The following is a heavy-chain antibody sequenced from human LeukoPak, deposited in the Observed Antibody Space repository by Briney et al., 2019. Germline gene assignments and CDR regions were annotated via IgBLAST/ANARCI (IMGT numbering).Heavy chain of an antibody. CDR2: IKQDGSEK. V-gene: IGHV3-7*01. J-gene: IGHJ6*02. Sequence: GGSLRLSCAASGFTFSSYWMSWVRQAPGKGLEWVANIKQDGSEKYYVDSVKGRFTISRDNAKNSLYLQMNSLRAEDTAVYYCARGIAYYDSSGSHMDVWGQGTTVTVSS. CDR1: GFTFSSYW. CDR3: ARGIAYYDSSGSHMDV. D-gene: IGHD3-22*01.